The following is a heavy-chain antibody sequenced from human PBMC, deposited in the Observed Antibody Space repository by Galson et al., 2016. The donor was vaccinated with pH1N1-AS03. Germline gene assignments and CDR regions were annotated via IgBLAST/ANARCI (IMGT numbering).Heavy chain of an antibody. Sequence: SETLSLTCIVSGASIASDGFYWAWIRQPPGRGLEWLGSVSYRGVAFYSTSLRGRVTVSVDTSKNQFSLNVHSLTAADTALYFCARVPDGDYFGMLDTPQNAFEIWGQGTMVIVSS. J-gene: IGHJ3*02. V-gene: IGHV4-39*07. CDR2: VSYRGVA. CDR3: ARVPDGDYFGMLDTPQNAFEI. CDR1: GASIASDGFY. D-gene: IGHD3-3*01.